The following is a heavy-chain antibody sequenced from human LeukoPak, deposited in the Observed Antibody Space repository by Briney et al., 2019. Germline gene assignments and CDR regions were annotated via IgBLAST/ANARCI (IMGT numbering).Heavy chain of an antibody. Sequence: SETLSLTCTVSGDSISSYHWNWIRQPPGEGLEYIGHISYTGTTNYNPSLKSRVTISLDTSKNQFSLKLNSVTAADTAVYYCARSRQYLNPFDSWGRGTLVTVSS. CDR2: ISYTGTT. CDR1: GDSISSYH. J-gene: IGHJ4*02. V-gene: IGHV4-59*01. D-gene: IGHD2/OR15-2a*01. CDR3: ARSRQYLNPFDS.